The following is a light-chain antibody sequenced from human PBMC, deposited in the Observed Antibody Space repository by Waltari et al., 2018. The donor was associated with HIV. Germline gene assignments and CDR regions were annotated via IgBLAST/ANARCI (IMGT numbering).Light chain of an antibody. Sequence: QPALTQPASISGSPGQSIPIPCTGGPHAIGGYDFVSWSQQYPGQAPKVLIYEVTSRPSGVSGRFSASRSGSTASLTISQLQAADEADYFCTSTSIGSSAPRVFGGGTKVTVL. V-gene: IGLV2-14*01. CDR2: EVT. CDR1: PHAIGGYDF. CDR3: TSTSIGSSAPRV. J-gene: IGLJ2*01.